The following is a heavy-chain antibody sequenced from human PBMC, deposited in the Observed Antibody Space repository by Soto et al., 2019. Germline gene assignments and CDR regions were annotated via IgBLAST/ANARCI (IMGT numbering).Heavy chain of an antibody. J-gene: IGHJ4*02. CDR1: GFTFSSYG. Sequence: GGSLRLSCAASGFTFSSYGMHWVRQAPGKGLEWVAVISYDGSNKYYADSVKGRFTISRDNSKNTLYLQMNSLRAEDTAVYYCAKDGLEYSSSFVYWGQGTLVTVYS. D-gene: IGHD6-6*01. CDR2: ISYDGSNK. CDR3: AKDGLEYSSSFVY. V-gene: IGHV3-30*18.